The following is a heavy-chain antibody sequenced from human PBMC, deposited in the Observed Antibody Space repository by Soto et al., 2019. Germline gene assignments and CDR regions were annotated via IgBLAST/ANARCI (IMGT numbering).Heavy chain of an antibody. CDR2: INSDGSST. J-gene: IGHJ6*02. V-gene: IGHV3-74*01. Sequence: GGSLRLSCAASGFTFSSYWMHWVRQAPGKGLVWVSRINSDGSSTSYADSVKGRFTISRDNAKNTVYLQMNSLRAEDTAVYYCASPYMYSSGLYFSGMDVWGQGTTVTVSS. CDR1: GFTFSSYW. D-gene: IGHD6-19*01. CDR3: ASPYMYSSGLYFSGMDV.